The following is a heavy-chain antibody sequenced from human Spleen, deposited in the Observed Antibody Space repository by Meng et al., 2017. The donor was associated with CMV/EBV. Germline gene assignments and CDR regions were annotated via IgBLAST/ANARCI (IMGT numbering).Heavy chain of an antibody. CDR3: AREGSIAAFDY. V-gene: IGHV3-74*01. CDR1: GFTFSSYW. D-gene: IGHD6-13*01. CDR2: INSDGSST. Sequence: GESLKISCAASGFTFSSYWMHWVRQAPGKGLVWVSRINSDGSSTSYADSVKGRFTISRDNAKNTLYLQMNSLRAEDTAVYYCAREGSIAAFDYWGQGTLVTVSS. J-gene: IGHJ4*02.